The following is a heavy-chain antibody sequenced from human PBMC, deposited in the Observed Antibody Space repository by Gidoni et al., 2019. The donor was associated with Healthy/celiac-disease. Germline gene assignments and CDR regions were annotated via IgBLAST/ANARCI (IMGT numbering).Heavy chain of an antibody. CDR3: ARGYSSSWYTY. CDR2: ISSISSYI. CDR1: GSTFSSYS. Sequence: EVKLVESGGGLVKPGGSLRLYCAASGSTFSSYSMNGVRQAPGKGVECVSSISSISSYIYYADSMKGRFSISRDNAKNSLYLQMNSLGSEDTAVYYCARGYSSSWYTYWGQGTLVTVSS. J-gene: IGHJ4*02. D-gene: IGHD6-13*01. V-gene: IGHV3-21*01.